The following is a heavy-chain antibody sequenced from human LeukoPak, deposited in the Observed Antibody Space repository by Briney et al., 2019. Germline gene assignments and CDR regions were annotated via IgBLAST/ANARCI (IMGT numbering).Heavy chain of an antibody. V-gene: IGHV1-69*04. D-gene: IGHD1-26*01. CDR1: GGTFSSYA. CDR3: ARVPGGSYFSAFDI. CDR2: IIPILGIA. J-gene: IGHJ3*02. Sequence: ASVKVSCKASGGTFSSYAISWVRQAPGQGLEWRGRIIPILGIANYAQKFQGRVTITADKSTSTAYMELSSLRSEDTAVYYCARVPGGSYFSAFDIWGQGTMVTVSS.